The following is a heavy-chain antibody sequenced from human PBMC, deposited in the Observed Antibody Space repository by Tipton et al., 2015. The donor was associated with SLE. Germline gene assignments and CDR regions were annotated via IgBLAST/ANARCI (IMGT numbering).Heavy chain of an antibody. CDR2: IYYSGST. CDR1: GGSISSSNW. CDR3: ARAGALYYDFWSGYSMGHYFDY. V-gene: IGHV4-61*01. J-gene: IGHJ4*02. D-gene: IGHD3-3*01. Sequence: LRLSCAVSGGSISSSNWWSWIRQPPGKGLEWIGYIYYSGSTNYNPSLKSRVTISVDTSKNQFSLKLSSVTAADTAVYYCARAGALYYDFWSGYSMGHYFDYWGQGTLVTVSS.